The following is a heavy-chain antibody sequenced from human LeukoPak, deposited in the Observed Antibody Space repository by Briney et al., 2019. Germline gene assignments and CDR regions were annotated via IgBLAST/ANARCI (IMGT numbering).Heavy chain of an antibody. CDR2: IYPGDSDT. J-gene: IGHJ4*02. CDR1: GYSFTSYW. D-gene: IGHD5-18*01. V-gene: IGHV5-51*01. Sequence: GESLKVSCKGSGYSFTSYWIGWVRQMPGKGLEWMGIIYPGDSDTRYSPSFQGQVTISADKSISTAYLQWSSLKASDTAMYYCARITAMVTFYFDYWGQGTLVTVSS. CDR3: ARITAMVTFYFDY.